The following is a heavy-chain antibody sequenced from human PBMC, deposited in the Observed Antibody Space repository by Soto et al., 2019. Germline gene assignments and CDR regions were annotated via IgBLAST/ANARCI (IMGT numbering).Heavy chain of an antibody. CDR2: TYYRSKWYN. D-gene: IGHD6-13*01. Sequence: SQTLSPTCAISGDSVSSNSAAWNWIRQSPSRGLEWLGRTYYRSKWYNDYAVSVKSRITINPDTSKNQFSLQLNSVTPEDTAVYYCARDPYSSSYYYYYGMDVWGQGTTVTVSS. CDR1: GDSVSSNSAA. V-gene: IGHV6-1*01. J-gene: IGHJ6*02. CDR3: ARDPYSSSYYYYYGMDV.